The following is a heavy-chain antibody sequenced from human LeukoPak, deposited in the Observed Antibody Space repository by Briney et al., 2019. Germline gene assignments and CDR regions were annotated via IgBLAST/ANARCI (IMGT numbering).Heavy chain of an antibody. CDR1: GFSLSTSGVG. D-gene: IGHD3/OR15-3a*01. CDR2: IYWNDDK. V-gene: IGHV2-5*01. Sequence: SGPTLVNPTQTLTLTCTFSGFSLSTSGVGVGWIRQPPGKALEWLALIYWNDDKRYSPSLKSRLTITKDSSKNQVVLTMTNMDPVDTATYFCAHSRDWLHSDYWGQGTLVTVSS. J-gene: IGHJ4*02. CDR3: AHSRDWLHSDY.